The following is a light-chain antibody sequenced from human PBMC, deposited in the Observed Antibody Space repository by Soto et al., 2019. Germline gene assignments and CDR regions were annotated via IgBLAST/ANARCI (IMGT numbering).Light chain of an antibody. Sequence: DIQMTQSPSSLSASVGDRVTITCRASQSISSYLNWYQQKPGKAPKLLISAASSLQSGVPSRFSGSGSGTEFTLSISSLQPDDFATYYCQQYRSYSPTFGQGTKVDIK. J-gene: IGKJ1*01. CDR3: QQYRSYSPT. CDR2: AAS. V-gene: IGKV1-39*01. CDR1: QSISSY.